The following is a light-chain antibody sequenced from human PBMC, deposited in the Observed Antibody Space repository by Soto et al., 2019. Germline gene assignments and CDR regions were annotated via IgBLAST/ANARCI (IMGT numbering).Light chain of an antibody. CDR3: CSYAGSYTWV. V-gene: IGLV2-11*01. Sequence: QSALTQPRSVSGSPGQSVTISCTGTSSDVGDYNYVSWYQQHPGKAPKLLIYAVNMRPSGVPDRFSGPKSGNTASLTISGLQAEDEADYSCCSYAGSYTWVFGGGTKVTVL. CDR2: AVN. J-gene: IGLJ3*02. CDR1: SSDVGDYNY.